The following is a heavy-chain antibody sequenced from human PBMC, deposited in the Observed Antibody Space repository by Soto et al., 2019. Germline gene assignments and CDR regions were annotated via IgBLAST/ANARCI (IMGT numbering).Heavy chain of an antibody. D-gene: IGHD6-6*01. V-gene: IGHV3-21*04. CDR2: ISSSSSYI. J-gene: IGHJ4*02. Sequence: PGGSLRLSCAASGFTFSSYSMNWVRQAPGKGLEWVSSISSSSSYIYYADSVKGRFTISRDNAKNSLYLQMNSLRAEDTAVYFCAKDLHSAARLFDYWGQGTLVTVSS. CDR1: GFTFSSYS. CDR3: AKDLHSAARLFDY.